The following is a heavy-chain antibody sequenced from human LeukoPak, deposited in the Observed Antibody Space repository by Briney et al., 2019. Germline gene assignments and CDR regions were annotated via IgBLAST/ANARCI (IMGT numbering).Heavy chain of an antibody. Sequence: SGPTLVNPTQTLTLTCTFSGFSLSISGMCVSWIRQPPGKALEWLARIDWDDDKYYSTSLKTRLTISKDTSKNQVVLTMTNMDPVDTATYYCARITPAGRQLDYWGQGTLVTVSS. CDR3: ARITPAGRQLDY. D-gene: IGHD6-13*01. V-gene: IGHV2-70*11. CDR2: IDWDDDK. CDR1: GFSLSISGMC. J-gene: IGHJ4*02.